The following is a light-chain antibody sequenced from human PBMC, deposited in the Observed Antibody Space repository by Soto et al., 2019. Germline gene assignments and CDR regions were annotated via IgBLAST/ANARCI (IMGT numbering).Light chain of an antibody. Sequence: DIQMTQSPSTLSASVGDRVTITCRASQSITNRLAWYQQKPGKAPKVLIYDASNLQGGVPSRFSGSGFGTEFILTISSLQPDDFATYSCQHYGGLWTFGQGTKVDIK. V-gene: IGKV1-5*01. CDR2: DAS. CDR3: QHYGGLWT. CDR1: QSITNR. J-gene: IGKJ1*01.